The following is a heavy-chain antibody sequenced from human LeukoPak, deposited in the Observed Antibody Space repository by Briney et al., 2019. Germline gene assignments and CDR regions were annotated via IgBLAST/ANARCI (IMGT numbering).Heavy chain of an antibody. CDR2: ISNTGGST. V-gene: IGHV3-64D*06. J-gene: IGHJ4*02. CDR1: GLTFSTYA. CDR3: VKDESYYYASGSYPY. D-gene: IGHD3-10*01. Sequence: PGGSLRLSCSASGLTFSTYAMHWVRQAPGKGLECVSTISNTGGSTYYADSVKGRFAISRDNSRNTLYLQMSSLRAEDTAVYHCVKDESYYYASGSYPYWGQGTLVTVSS.